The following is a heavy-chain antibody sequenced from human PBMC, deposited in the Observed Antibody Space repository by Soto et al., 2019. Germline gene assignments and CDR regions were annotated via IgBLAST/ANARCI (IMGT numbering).Heavy chain of an antibody. CDR3: ARGIDYDILTGYYYGMDV. Sequence: SETLSLTCTVSGGSISSGGYYWSWIRQHPGKGLEWIGYIYYSGSTYYNPSLKSRVTISVDTSKNQFSLKLSSVTAADTAVYYCARGIDYDILTGYYYGMDVWGQGTTVTVSS. D-gene: IGHD3-9*01. J-gene: IGHJ6*02. V-gene: IGHV4-31*03. CDR1: GGSISSGGYY. CDR2: IYYSGST.